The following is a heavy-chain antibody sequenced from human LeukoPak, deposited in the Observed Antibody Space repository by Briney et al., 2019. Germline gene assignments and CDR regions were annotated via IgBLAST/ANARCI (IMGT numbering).Heavy chain of an antibody. J-gene: IGHJ2*01. Sequence: PSETLSLSCAVYGGFISGYYWSWIRQSPGKGLEWIGEIIHIGSTNYNPSLKSRVTISMDTSKNQFSLKLSSVTAADTAVYYCARGYSGRYLPTRHWYFDLWGRGTLVTVSS. CDR3: ARGYSGRYLPTRHWYFDL. V-gene: IGHV4-34*01. CDR2: IIHIGST. D-gene: IGHD1-26*01. CDR1: GGFISGYY.